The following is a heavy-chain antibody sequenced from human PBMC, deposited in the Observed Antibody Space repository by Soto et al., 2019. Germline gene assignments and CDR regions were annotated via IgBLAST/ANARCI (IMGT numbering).Heavy chain of an antibody. CDR2: ISHSGKTI. Sequence: GGSLRLSXATSGFTFRDYYFSWIRQAPGKGLEWISYISHSGKTIYYADSVKGRFTISRDDAKNTLYLQMNSLRAEDTAMYYCSRRDSGAFDVWGHGTMVTVSS. CDR1: GFTFRDYY. CDR3: SRRDSGAFDV. V-gene: IGHV3-11*01. J-gene: IGHJ3*01.